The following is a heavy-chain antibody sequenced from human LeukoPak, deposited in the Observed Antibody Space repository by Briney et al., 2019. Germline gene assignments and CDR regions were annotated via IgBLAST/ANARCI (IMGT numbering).Heavy chain of an antibody. CDR3: ARREGGSYYDFDY. CDR1: GGSFSGYY. CDR2: INHSGST. Sequence: SETLSLTCAVYGGSFSGYYWSWIRQPPGKGLEWIGEINHSGSTNYNPSLKSRVTISVDTSKNQFSLKLSSVTAADTAVYYCARREGGSYYDFDYWGQGTLVTVSS. V-gene: IGHV4-34*01. D-gene: IGHD1-26*01. J-gene: IGHJ4*02.